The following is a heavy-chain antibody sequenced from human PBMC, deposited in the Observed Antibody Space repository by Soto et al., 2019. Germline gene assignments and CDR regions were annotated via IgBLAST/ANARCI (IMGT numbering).Heavy chain of an antibody. J-gene: IGHJ5*02. D-gene: IGHD5-18*01. V-gene: IGHV3-74*01. CDR3: ARDFVDTAMGP. CDR2: INSDGSST. Sequence: PGGSLRLSCAASGFTFSSFDMHWVRQAPGKGLVWVSRINSDGSSTSYADSVKGRFTISRDNAKNTLYLQMNSLRAEDTAVYYCARDFVDTAMGPWGQGTLVTVSS. CDR1: GFTFSSFD.